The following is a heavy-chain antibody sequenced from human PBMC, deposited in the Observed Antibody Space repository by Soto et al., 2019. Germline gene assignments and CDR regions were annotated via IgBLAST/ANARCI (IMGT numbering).Heavy chain of an antibody. CDR3: AREGINNYNEYYFDS. D-gene: IGHD4-4*01. J-gene: IGHJ4*02. V-gene: IGHV3-21*01. Sequence: LRLSCAASGFTFSSYSMNWVRQARGKGLEWVSSISGSGNYTHYADFLRGRFTISRDNAKTSLYLQMNSLRAEDTAVYYCAREGINNYNEYYFDSWGQGTVVTVSS. CDR1: GFTFSSYS. CDR2: ISGSGNYT.